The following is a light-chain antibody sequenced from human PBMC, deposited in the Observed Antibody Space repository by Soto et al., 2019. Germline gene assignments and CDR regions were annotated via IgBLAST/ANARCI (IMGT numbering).Light chain of an antibody. CDR1: QRVSSQ. J-gene: IGKJ5*01. V-gene: IGKV3D-15*01. CDR3: QQYNNWPPIT. CDR2: GAH. Sequence: IVMTQSPATLSVSPGQRAPLSCRATQRVSSQVAWYQRNPGHAPMLPFYGAHPRATGIPARFSGSGSGTEFTLSISSLQSEDSAVYYCQQYNNWPPITFGQGKRLE.